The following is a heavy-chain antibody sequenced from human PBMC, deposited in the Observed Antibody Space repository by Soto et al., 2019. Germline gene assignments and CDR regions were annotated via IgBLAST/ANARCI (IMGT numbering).Heavy chain of an antibody. D-gene: IGHD6-6*01. CDR2: IRSKANSYAT. CDR3: TRLVTSIAARPSEP. V-gene: IGHV3-73*01. Sequence: PGGSLRPSCAASGFTFSGSAMHWVRQASGKGLEWVGRIRSKANSYATAYAASVKGRFTISRDDSKNTAYLQMNSLKTEDTAVYYCTRLVTSIAARPSEPWGQGTLVTVSS. J-gene: IGHJ5*02. CDR1: GFTFSGSA.